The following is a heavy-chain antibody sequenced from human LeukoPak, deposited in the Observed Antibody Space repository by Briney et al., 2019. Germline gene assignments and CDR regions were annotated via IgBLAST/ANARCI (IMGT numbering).Heavy chain of an antibody. CDR1: GFTFSSHW. J-gene: IGHJ4*02. V-gene: IGHV3-74*01. D-gene: IGHD3-3*01. CDR3: ARDGGYDFWSGYYQDY. Sequence: GGSLRLSCAASGFTFSSHWMHWVRQAPGKGLVWVSRINSDGSSISYADSVKGRFTISRDNAKNTLYLQMNSLRAEDTAVYYCARDGGYDFWSGYYQDYWGQGILVTVSS. CDR2: INSDGSSI.